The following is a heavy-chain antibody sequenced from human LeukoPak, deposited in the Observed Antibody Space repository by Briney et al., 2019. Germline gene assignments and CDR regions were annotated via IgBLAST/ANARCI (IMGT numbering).Heavy chain of an antibody. D-gene: IGHD5-18*01. CDR2: IHYSGSA. CDR1: GGSISSGGYS. V-gene: IGHV4-30-2*03. CDR3: ARHEYTALDAFDI. Sequence: KASETLSLTCAVSGGSISSGGYSWSWIRQPPGKGLEWIGSIHYSGSAYYNPSLKSRVTISVDTSKNQFSLKLSSVTAADTAVYYCARHEYTALDAFDIWGQGTMVTVSS. J-gene: IGHJ3*02.